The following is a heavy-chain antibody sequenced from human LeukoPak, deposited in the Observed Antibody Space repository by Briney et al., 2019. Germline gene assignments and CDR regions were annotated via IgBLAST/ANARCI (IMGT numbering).Heavy chain of an antibody. CDR1: GGSISSSSYY. J-gene: IGHJ4*02. CDR3: ARPLIFGSQSPPGY. D-gene: IGHD3-3*02. V-gene: IGHV4-39*01. Sequence: SETLSLTCTVSGGSISSSSYYWGWIRQPPGKGLEWIWSIYYSGSTYYNPSLKSRVTITVDTSKNRFSLTLSSVTAADTAVYYCARPLIFGSQSPPGYWGRGTLVTVSS. CDR2: IYYSGST.